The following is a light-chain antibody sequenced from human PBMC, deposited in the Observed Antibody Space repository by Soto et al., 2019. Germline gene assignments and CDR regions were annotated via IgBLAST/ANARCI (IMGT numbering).Light chain of an antibody. CDR2: GAS. V-gene: IGKV3-20*01. CDR1: QSVSSSY. CDR3: QQYGSSPWT. J-gene: IGKJ1*01. Sequence: EIVLTQSPGTLSLSPGAIVTLSCRASQSVSSSYLAWYQQKPGQAPRLLIYGASSTATGIPDTFSGSGSETDFTLTISRLEPEDFAVYYCQQYGSSPWTFGQGTKVEIK.